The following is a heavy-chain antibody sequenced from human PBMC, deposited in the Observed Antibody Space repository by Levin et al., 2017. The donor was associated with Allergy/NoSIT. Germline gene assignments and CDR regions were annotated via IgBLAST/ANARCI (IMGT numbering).Heavy chain of an antibody. CDR2: VSWNGDTR. J-gene: IGHJ5*02. Sequence: LSLTCAASGFMFDEYAMHWVRQAPGKGLEWVSGVSWNGDTRHYADSVKGRFTISRDNGKKSLYLQMNSLSAEDTALYYCVKGGGSATYDWIDTWGQGTLVTGSS. CDR1: GFMFDEYA. D-gene: IGHD3-10*01. CDR3: VKGGGSATYDWIDT. V-gene: IGHV3-9*01.